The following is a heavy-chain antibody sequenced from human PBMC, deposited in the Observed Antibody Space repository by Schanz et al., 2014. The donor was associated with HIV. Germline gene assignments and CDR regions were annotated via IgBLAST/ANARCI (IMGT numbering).Heavy chain of an antibody. CDR2: ISASGGST. V-gene: IGHV3-23*01. Sequence: EVQLLESGGGLVQPGGSLRLSCAASGFTFSGFAMSWVRQTPGKGLEWVSTISASGGSTYYADSVLARFTISRDNSKNTLFLQINGLRAEDTAIYHCGTYNYGSGHDYWGQGTLVTVSP. CDR3: GTYNYGSGHDY. J-gene: IGHJ4*02. D-gene: IGHD3-10*01. CDR1: GFTFSGFA.